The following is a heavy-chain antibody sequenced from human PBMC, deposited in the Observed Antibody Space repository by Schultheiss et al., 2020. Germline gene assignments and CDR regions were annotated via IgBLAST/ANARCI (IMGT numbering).Heavy chain of an antibody. CDR1: GYTFTSYG. J-gene: IGHJ6*02. V-gene: IGHV1-18*01. CDR3: ARSIAAQYSPKDYYYYYGMDV. CDR2: ISAYNGNT. Sequence: ASVKVSCKASGYTFTSYGISWVRQAPGQGLEWMGWISAYNGNTNYAQKLQGRVTMTTDTSTSTAYMELRSLRSDDTAVYYCARSIAAQYSPKDYYYYYGMDVWGQGTTVTVSS. D-gene: IGHD6-6*01.